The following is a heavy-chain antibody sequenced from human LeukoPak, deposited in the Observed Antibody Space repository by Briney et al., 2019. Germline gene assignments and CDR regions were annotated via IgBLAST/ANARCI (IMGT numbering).Heavy chain of an antibody. V-gene: IGHV4-59*08. CDR3: ARRIAAAGDRFDP. D-gene: IGHD6-13*01. CDR1: GGSISSYY. J-gene: IGHJ5*02. Sequence: SETLSLTCTVSGGSISSYYWSWIRQPPGKGLEWIGYIYYSGSTNYNPSLRSRVTISVDTSKNQFSLKLSSVTAADTAVYYCARRIAAAGDRFDPWGQGTLVTVSS. CDR2: IYYSGST.